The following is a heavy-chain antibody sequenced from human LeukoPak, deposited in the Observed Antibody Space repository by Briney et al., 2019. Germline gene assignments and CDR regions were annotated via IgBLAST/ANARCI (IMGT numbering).Heavy chain of an antibody. CDR3: ASSSGYSSSWRPGWFDP. CDR2: IYYSGST. CDR1: GGSISSSSYY. V-gene: IGHV4-39*01. D-gene: IGHD6-13*01. Sequence: SETLSLTCTVSGGSISSSSYYWGWIRQPPGKGLEWIGSIYYSGSTYYNPSLKSRVTISVDTSKNQFSLKLSSVTAADTAVYYCASSSGYSSSWRPGWFDPWGQGTLVTVSS. J-gene: IGHJ5*02.